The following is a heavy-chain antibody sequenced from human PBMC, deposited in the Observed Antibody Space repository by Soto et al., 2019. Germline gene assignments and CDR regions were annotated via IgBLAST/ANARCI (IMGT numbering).Heavy chain of an antibody. V-gene: IGHV3-11*01. CDR3: ARVEEFEYSSSSALFDP. CDR2: ISSSGSTI. CDR1: GFTFSDYY. J-gene: IGHJ5*02. Sequence: GGSLRLSCAASGFTFSDYYMSWIRQAPGKGLEWVSYISSSGSTIYYADSVKGRFTISRDNAKNSLYLQMNSLRAEDTAVYYCARVEEFEYSSSSALFDPWGQGTLVTVSS. D-gene: IGHD6-6*01.